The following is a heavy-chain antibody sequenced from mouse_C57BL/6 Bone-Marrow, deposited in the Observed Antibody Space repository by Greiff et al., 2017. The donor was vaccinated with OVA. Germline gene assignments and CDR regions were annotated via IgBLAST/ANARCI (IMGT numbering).Heavy chain of an antibody. CDR1: GYTFTDYE. J-gene: IGHJ4*01. CDR3: ARHRKDAMDY. Sequence: QVQLQQSGAELVRPGASVTLSCKASGYTFTDYEMHWVKQTPVHGLEWIGAIDPETGGTAYNQKFKGKAILTADKSSSTAYMELRSLTSEDSAVYFCARHRKDAMDYWGQGTSVTVSS. D-gene: IGHD2-14*01. V-gene: IGHV1-15*01. CDR2: IDPETGGT.